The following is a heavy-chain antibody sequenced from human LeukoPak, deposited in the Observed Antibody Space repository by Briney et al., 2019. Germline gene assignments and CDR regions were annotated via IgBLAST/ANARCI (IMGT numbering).Heavy chain of an antibody. CDR2: ISAYNGNT. V-gene: IGHV1-18*01. CDR1: GYTFTSYG. J-gene: IGHJ4*02. D-gene: IGHD3-9*01. Sequence: GASVTVSCKASGYTFTSYGISWVRQAPGQGLEWMGWISAYNGNTNYAQKLQGRVTMTTDTSTSTAYMELRSLRSDDTAVYYCARAFYDILTGYYHYFDYWGQGTLVTVSS. CDR3: ARAFYDILTGYYHYFDY.